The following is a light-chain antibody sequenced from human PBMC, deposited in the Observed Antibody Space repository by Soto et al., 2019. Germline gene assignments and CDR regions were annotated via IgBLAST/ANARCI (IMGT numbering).Light chain of an antibody. J-gene: IGKJ2*01. CDR3: QQFSSTPRHT. CDR2: GAS. V-gene: IGKV3-20*01. Sequence: EIVLTQSPGTLSLSPGERATLSCRASQSISSSYLVWYQQKPGQAPRLLIYGASSRATVIPDRFSGSGSETDFTLNISRLEPEEFAVYYCQQFSSTPRHTFGQGTNPEIK. CDR1: QSISSSY.